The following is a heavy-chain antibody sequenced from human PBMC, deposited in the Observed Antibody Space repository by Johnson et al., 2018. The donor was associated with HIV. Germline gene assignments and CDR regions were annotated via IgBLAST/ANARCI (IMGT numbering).Heavy chain of an antibody. D-gene: IGHD3-22*01. CDR1: GFTFSSYA. CDR3: ARSVDLHQFDTSGMGDAFDI. CDR2: IYPGGTT. Sequence: VQLVESGGGLVQPGGSLRLSCAASGFTFSSYAMSWVRQAPGKGLEWVSVIYPGGTTVPADSVKGRFSISRDNSKNTLHLQMSSLRAEDTAVYYCARSVDLHQFDTSGMGDAFDIWGQGTLVTVSS. V-gene: IGHV3-66*02. J-gene: IGHJ3*02.